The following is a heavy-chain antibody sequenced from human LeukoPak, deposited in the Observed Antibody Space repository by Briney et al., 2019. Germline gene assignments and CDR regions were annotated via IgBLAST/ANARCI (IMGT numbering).Heavy chain of an antibody. CDR2: IYYSGST. CDR3: ASSPQDDYGDYVFDY. J-gene: IGHJ4*02. CDR1: GGSISSYY. D-gene: IGHD4-17*01. Sequence: SETLSLTCTVSGGSISSYYWSWIRQPPGKGLEWIGYIYYSGSTNYNPSLKSRVTISVDTSKNQFSLKLSSVTAADTAVYYCASSPQDDYGDYVFDYWGQGTLVTVSS. V-gene: IGHV4-59*01.